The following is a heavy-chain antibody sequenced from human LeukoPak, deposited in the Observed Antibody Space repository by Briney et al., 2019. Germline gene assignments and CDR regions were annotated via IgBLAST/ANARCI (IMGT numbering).Heavy chain of an antibody. Sequence: GRSLRLSCAASGFTFSSYAMSWVRQAPGKGLEWVSAISGSGGSTYYADSVKGRFTISRDNSKNTLYLQMNSLRAEDTAVYYCARTYYDSSGYSPIPSDYWGQGTLVTVSS. CDR3: ARTYYDSSGYSPIPSDY. D-gene: IGHD3-22*01. CDR2: ISGSGGST. V-gene: IGHV3-23*01. J-gene: IGHJ4*02. CDR1: GFTFSSYA.